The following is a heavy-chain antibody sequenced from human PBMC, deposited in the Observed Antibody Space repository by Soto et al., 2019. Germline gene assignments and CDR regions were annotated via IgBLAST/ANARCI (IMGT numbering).Heavy chain of an antibody. Sequence: SETLSLTCTVSGGSISSGGYYWSWIRQHPGKGLEWIGYIYYSGSTYYNPSLKSRVTISVDTSKNQFSLKLSSVTAADTAVYYCARDYYGSGSRAFDIWGQGTMVTVSS. D-gene: IGHD3-10*01. CDR2: IYYSGST. V-gene: IGHV4-31*03. CDR3: ARDYYGSGSRAFDI. J-gene: IGHJ3*02. CDR1: GGSISSGGYY.